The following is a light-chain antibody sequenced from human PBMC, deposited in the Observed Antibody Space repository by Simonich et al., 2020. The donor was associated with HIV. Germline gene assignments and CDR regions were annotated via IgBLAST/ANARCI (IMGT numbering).Light chain of an antibody. Sequence: QSALTKLASVSGSPGQSITISCTGTSSDVGGYSYVSWFQQHPGKAPKLMISDVKKRPAGVSNRFSGSKSGNTASLTISGLQAEDEADYYCSSYTSSNSVVFGGGTKLTVL. CDR1: SSDVGGYSY. V-gene: IGLV2-14*01. CDR2: DVK. CDR3: SSYTSSNSVV. J-gene: IGLJ2*01.